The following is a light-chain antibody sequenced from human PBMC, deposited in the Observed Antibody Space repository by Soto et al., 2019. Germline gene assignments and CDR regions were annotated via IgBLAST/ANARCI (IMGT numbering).Light chain of an antibody. CDR1: SSDIGGYNY. J-gene: IGLJ1*01. V-gene: IGLV2-14*03. CDR3: SSYTGASALYV. Sequence: QSALTQPASVSWSPGQSITISCTGTSSDIGGYNYVAWYQQHLGKAPKLIIYDVAVRPSGVSNRFSGSKSGNTASLAISGLQAEDEAHYYCSSYTGASALYVFGTGTKVTVL. CDR2: DVA.